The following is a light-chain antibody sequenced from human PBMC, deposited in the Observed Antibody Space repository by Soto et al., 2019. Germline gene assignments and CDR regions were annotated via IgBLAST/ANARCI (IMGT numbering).Light chain of an antibody. CDR3: QQYGSSQLT. J-gene: IGKJ4*01. CDR1: QSVSSSH. V-gene: IGKV3-20*01. CDR2: GAS. Sequence: ETVLTQSPGTVSLSPGERATLPCRASQSVSSSHLAWYQQKPGQAPRLLMYGASSRATGIPDRFSGGGSGADFTLTISRLEPEDFAVYYCQQYGSSQLTFGGGTKVDIK.